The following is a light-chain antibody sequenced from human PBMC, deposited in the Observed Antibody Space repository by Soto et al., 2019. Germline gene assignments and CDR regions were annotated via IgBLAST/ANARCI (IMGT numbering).Light chain of an antibody. CDR2: YNS. CDR1: NIGSKS. J-gene: IGLJ2*01. V-gene: IGLV3-21*04. Sequence: SYELTQPPSVSVAPGKTARITCGGNNIGSKSVHWYQQKPGHAPVLVIYYNSARPSGIPERFSGSNSGNTATLTISRVEAGDGADYYCQVWDSSRGPHVVFGGGTKVTVL. CDR3: QVWDSSRGPHVV.